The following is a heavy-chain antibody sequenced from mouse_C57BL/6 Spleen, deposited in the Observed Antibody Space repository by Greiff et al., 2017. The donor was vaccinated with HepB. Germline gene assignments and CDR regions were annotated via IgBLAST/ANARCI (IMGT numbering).Heavy chain of an antibody. CDR3: AIYYDYDWFAY. Sequence: QVQLKESGPELVKPGASVKISCKASGYSFTSYYIHWVKQRPGQGLEWIGWIYPGSGNTKYNEKFKGKATLTADTSSSTAYMQLSSLTSEDSAVYYCAIYYDYDWFAYWGQGTLVTVSA. D-gene: IGHD2-4*01. V-gene: IGHV1-66*01. CDR2: IYPGSGNT. J-gene: IGHJ3*01. CDR1: GYSFTSYY.